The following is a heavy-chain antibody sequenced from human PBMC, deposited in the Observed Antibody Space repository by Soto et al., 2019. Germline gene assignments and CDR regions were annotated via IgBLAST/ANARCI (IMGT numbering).Heavy chain of an antibody. V-gene: IGHV1-2*02. Sequence: ASVKVSCKASGYTFTGYYVHWVRQAPGQGLEWMGWINPNSGDTYLAQRFQGRVTMNRDTSIGTAYMELRGLTSDDTAEYYCAKGGAIVAAGTRVYLYNTMDVWGQGTTVTVSS. CDR3: AKGGAIVAAGTRVYLYNTMDV. D-gene: IGHD1-26*01. CDR2: INPNSGDT. J-gene: IGHJ6*02. CDR1: GYTFTGYY.